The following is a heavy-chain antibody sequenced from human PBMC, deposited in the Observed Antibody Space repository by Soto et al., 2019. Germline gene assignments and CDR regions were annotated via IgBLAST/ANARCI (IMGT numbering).Heavy chain of an antibody. CDR2: IYYSGST. Sequence: SETLSLTCTVSGGSISSGGYYWSWIRQHPGKGLEWIGYIYYSGSTYYNPSLKSRVTISVDTSKNQFSLKLSSVTAADTAVYYCARDGNYYGSGRVIDYWGQGTLVTVSS. CDR1: GGSISSGGYY. CDR3: ARDGNYYGSGRVIDY. V-gene: IGHV4-31*03. D-gene: IGHD3-10*01. J-gene: IGHJ4*02.